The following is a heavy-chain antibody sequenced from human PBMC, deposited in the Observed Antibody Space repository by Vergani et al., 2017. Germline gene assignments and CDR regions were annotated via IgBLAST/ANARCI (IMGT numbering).Heavy chain of an antibody. CDR2: IYPGDSDT. CDR3: AGGRMEKSVVVPAAMPVDAFDI. CDR1: GYSFTSYW. Sequence: EVQLVQSGAEVKKPGESLKISCTGSGYSFTSYWIGWVRQMPGKGLEWMGIIYPGDSDTIYSPSFQGQVTISADKSISTAYLKWSSLKASDTAMYYCAGGRMEKSVVVPAAMPVDAFDIWGQGTMVTVSS. V-gene: IGHV5-51*01. D-gene: IGHD2-2*01. J-gene: IGHJ3*02.